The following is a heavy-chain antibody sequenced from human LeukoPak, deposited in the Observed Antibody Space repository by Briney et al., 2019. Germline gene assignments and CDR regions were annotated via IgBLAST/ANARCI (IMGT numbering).Heavy chain of an antibody. CDR2: MSYDGTNK. CDR3: AKDGTFTYYYGSGSYSDY. D-gene: IGHD3-10*01. CDR1: GFTFSSFA. V-gene: IGHV3-30-3*01. J-gene: IGHJ4*02. Sequence: GGSLRLSCAASGFTFSSFAMHWVRQAPGKGLEWVAVMSYDGTNKYYADSVKGRFTISRDNSKNTLYLQMNSLRPEDAAVYYCAKDGTFTYYYGSGSYSDYWGQGTLVTVSS.